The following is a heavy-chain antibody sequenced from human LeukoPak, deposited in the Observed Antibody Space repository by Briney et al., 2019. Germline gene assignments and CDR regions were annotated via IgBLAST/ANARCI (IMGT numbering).Heavy chain of an antibody. V-gene: IGHV3-23*01. Sequence: GGSLRLSCAASGFTFSNYAMSWVRQAPGKGLEWVSTISGSGGSTYYADSVKGRFTISRDNSKNTLYLQMNSLRAEDTAIYYCAKDASRYYDSTGSPGYWGQGTPVTVSS. J-gene: IGHJ4*02. CDR1: GFTFSNYA. CDR2: ISGSGGST. D-gene: IGHD3-22*01. CDR3: AKDASRYYDSTGSPGY.